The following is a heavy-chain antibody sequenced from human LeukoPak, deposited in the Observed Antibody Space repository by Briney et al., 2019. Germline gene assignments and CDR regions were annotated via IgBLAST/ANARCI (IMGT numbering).Heavy chain of an antibody. D-gene: IGHD3-22*01. CDR1: GYTFTSYG. CDR2: ISAYNGNT. V-gene: IGHV1-18*01. J-gene: IGHJ6*02. CDR3: ARDRKIVVATRAPYGMDV. Sequence: ASVKVSCKASGYTFTSYGISWVRQAPGQGLGWMGWISAYNGNTNYAQKLQGRVTMTTDTSTSTAYMELRSLRSDDTAVYYCARDRKIVVATRAPYGMDVWGQGTTVTVSS.